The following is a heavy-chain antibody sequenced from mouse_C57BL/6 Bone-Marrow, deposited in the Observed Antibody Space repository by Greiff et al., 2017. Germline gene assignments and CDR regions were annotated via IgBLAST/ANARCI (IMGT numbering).Heavy chain of an antibody. V-gene: IGHV5-4*01. J-gene: IGHJ2*01. Sequence: EVTLVESGGGLVKPGGSLTLSCAASGFTFSSYAMSWVRQTPEKRLALVANISDGGSYTYYTDNVKGGVASSRDNAKNKLYLQMSHLKAEDTAMYYCERERYSNCYFDYGGQGTTLTVSS. CDR3: ERERYSNCYFDY. CDR1: GFTFSSYA. CDR2: ISDGGSYT. D-gene: IGHD2-5*01.